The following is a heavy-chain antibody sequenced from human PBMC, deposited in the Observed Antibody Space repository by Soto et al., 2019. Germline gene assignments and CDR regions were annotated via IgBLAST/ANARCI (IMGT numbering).Heavy chain of an antibody. CDR1: DDSIKSGGYY. Sequence: SETLSLTCTVSDDSIKSGGYYWSWIRQHPGKGLEWISFIYNSGTTYYNPSLKSRVLTSIDKSQNQFSLKVSSVTAADTAVYFCARGLVAVLSGTEDVINSHFDSWGQGALVTVSS. D-gene: IGHD6-13*01. V-gene: IGHV4-31*03. CDR2: IYNSGTT. J-gene: IGHJ4*02. CDR3: ARGLVAVLSGTEDVINSHFDS.